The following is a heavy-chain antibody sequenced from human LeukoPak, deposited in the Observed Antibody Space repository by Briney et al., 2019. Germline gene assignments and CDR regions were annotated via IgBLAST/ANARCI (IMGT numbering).Heavy chain of an antibody. CDR3: ARDRTTVTTGYYGMDV. V-gene: IGHV1-2*02. CDR1: GYTFTGYY. D-gene: IGHD4-17*01. CDR2: LNPNTGVT. J-gene: IGHJ6*02. Sequence: ASVKVSCKASGYTFTGYYMHWVRQAPGQGLEWMGWLNPNTGVTNYAQKFQGRVTLTRDTSIITAYMELTRLRSDDTAMYYCARDRTTVTTGYYGMDVWGQGTTVTVSS.